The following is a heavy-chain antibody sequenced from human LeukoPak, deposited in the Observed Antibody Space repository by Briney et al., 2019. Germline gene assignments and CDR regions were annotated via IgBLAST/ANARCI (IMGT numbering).Heavy chain of an antibody. CDR3: AKDQGRYCTSTSCYPEFDY. Sequence: GGSLRLSCAASGFTFNNYVMNWVRQAPGKGLEWVSAISGSGGNTYYADSVKGRFTISRDNSKNTLYLQMNSLRAEDTAVYYCAKDQGRYCTSTSCYPEFDYWGQGTLVTVSS. V-gene: IGHV3-23*01. CDR2: ISGSGGNT. CDR1: GFTFNNYV. D-gene: IGHD2-2*01. J-gene: IGHJ4*02.